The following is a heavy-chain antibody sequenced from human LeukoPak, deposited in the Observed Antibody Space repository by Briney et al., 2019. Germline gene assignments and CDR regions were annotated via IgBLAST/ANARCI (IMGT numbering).Heavy chain of an antibody. V-gene: IGHV3-30-3*01. CDR3: ARVPVGIAEAGTGHYYYGMDV. CDR1: GFTFSSYA. D-gene: IGHD6-13*01. Sequence: GGSLRLSCAASGFTFSSYAMHWVRQAPGKGLEWVAVISYDGSNKYYADSVKGRFTLSRDNSKNTLYLQMNSLRAEDTAVYYCARVPVGIAEAGTGHYYYGMDVWGQGTTVTVSS. J-gene: IGHJ6*02. CDR2: ISYDGSNK.